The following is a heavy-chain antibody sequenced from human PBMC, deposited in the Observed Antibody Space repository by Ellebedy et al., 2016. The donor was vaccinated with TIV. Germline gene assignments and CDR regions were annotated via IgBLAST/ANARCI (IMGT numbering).Heavy chain of an antibody. CDR2: ISNDGSKR. CDR3: ARALVSGSGNYFYYGMDV. CDR1: PFTFSTYG. V-gene: IGHV3-30*03. D-gene: IGHD3-10*01. Sequence: GGSLRLSXAASPFTFSTYGMHWVRQAPVKGLDWEPLISNDGSKRYNGDSMKGRFTVSRDNSENSLYLQLNSLRPEDTAVYYCARALVSGSGNYFYYGMDVWGQGTTVTVSS. J-gene: IGHJ6*02.